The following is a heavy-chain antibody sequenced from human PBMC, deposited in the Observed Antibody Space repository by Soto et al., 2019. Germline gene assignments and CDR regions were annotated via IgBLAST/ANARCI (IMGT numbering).Heavy chain of an antibody. CDR2: ISWNSGSI. J-gene: IGHJ6*02. V-gene: IGHV3-9*01. D-gene: IGHD2-2*02. Sequence: GGSLRLSCAASGFTFDDYAMHWVRQAPGKGLEWVSGISWNSGSIGYADSVKGRFTISRDNAKNSLCLQMNSLRAEDTALYYCAKDIRYCSSTSCYTTLFGMDVWGQGTTVTVSS. CDR1: GFTFDDYA. CDR3: AKDIRYCSSTSCYTTLFGMDV.